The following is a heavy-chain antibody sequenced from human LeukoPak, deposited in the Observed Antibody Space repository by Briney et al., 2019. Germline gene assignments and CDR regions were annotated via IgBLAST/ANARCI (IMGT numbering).Heavy chain of an antibody. CDR2: IYPGDSDT. Sequence: GESLKISCKGSGYNFPTYWIAWVRQMPGEGLEWMGMIYPGDSDTRYSPSFQGQVSLSADKSITTAYLQWSSLKASDTAMYYCARTGGTYSRHFDYWGQGTLVTVSS. J-gene: IGHJ4*02. CDR3: ARTGGTYSRHFDY. CDR1: GYNFPTYW. V-gene: IGHV5-51*01. D-gene: IGHD3-10*01.